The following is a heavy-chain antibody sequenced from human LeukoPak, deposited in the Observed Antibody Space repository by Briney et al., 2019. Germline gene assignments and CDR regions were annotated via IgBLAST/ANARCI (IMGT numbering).Heavy chain of an antibody. CDR3: AKEGYSYGGYYFDY. J-gene: IGHJ4*02. V-gene: IGHV3-30*18. Sequence: PGRSLRLSCAASGFTFSSYGMHWVRQTPGKGLEWVAVISYDGSNKYYADSVKGRFTISRDNSKNTLYLQMNSLRAEDTAVYYCAKEGYSYGGYYFDYWGQGTLVTVSS. CDR2: ISYDGSNK. D-gene: IGHD5-18*01. CDR1: GFTFSSYG.